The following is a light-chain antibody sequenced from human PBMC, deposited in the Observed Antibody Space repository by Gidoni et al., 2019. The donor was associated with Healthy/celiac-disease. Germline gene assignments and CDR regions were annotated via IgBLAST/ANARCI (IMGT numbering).Light chain of an antibody. CDR1: QSISSW. J-gene: IGKJ1*01. V-gene: IGKV1-5*01. CDR2: DAP. CDR3: QQYNSFWT. Sequence: DIQKTQSPSTLSASAGDRVTITCRARQSISSWLVWYQQKPGKAPKLLIYDAPSLESGVPSRFSGGGSGTEFSLTISSLQPDDFATYYSQQYNSFWTFGQGTKVEIK.